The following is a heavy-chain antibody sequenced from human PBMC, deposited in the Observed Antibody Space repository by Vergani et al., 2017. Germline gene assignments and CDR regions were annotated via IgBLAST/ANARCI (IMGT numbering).Heavy chain of an antibody. Sequence: QVQLVQSGAEVKKPGASVKVSCKASGYTFTSYYMHWVRQAPGQGLEWMGIINPSGGSTSYAQKFQGRVTMTRDTSTSTVYMELSSLRSEDTAVYYCARAEYPALYSSRMSWFDPWGQGTTVTVSS. J-gene: IGHJ5*01. CDR2: INPSGGST. V-gene: IGHV1-46*03. CDR3: ARAEYPALYSSRMSWFDP. D-gene: IGHD6-19*01. CDR1: GYTFTSYY.